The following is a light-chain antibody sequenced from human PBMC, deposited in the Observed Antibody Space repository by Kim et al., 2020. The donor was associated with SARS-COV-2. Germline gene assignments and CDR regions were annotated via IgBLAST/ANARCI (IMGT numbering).Light chain of an antibody. Sequence: AAARTARRTCGCDTNASKRFAWFHRKPNEAPVLVIYYQSNRPAGGTARFAGANSGNTATLTTSRVEAGVDAAYYCQLGESSSALPVFGGGTQLTVL. CDR3: QLGESSSALPV. CDR1: TNASKR. CDR2: YQS. V-gene: IGLV3-21*01. J-gene: IGLJ3*02.